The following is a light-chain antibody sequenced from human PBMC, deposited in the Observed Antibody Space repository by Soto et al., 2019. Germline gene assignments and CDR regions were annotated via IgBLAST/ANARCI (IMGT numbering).Light chain of an antibody. CDR2: DAS. CDR3: QQCNNLPYT. CDR1: HDISIY. Sequence: DIQMTQSPSSLSASVGDRVTITCQASHDISIYLNWYQQKPGKAPKLLIFDASNLQTGVPSRFTGSGSGTDFTFTIAGLQPEDIATYYCQQCNNLPYTFGQGTKLEI. J-gene: IGKJ2*01. V-gene: IGKV1-33*01.